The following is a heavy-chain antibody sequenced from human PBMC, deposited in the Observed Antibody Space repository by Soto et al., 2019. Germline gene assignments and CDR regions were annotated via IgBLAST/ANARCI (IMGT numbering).Heavy chain of an antibody. CDR1: GGSISSYY. Sequence: SETLSLTCTVSGGSISSYYWSWIRQPPGKGLEWIGYIYYSGTTNYNPSLKSRVTISVDTSKNQFSLELTSVTAADTAVYYCARLAYSHYSTWGQGTLVPSPQ. CDR2: IYYSGTT. V-gene: IGHV4-59*08. J-gene: IGHJ4*02. D-gene: IGHD5-12*01. CDR3: ARLAYSHYST.